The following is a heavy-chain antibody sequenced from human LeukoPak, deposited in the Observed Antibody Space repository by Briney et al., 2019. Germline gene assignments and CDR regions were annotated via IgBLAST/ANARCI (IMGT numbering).Heavy chain of an antibody. J-gene: IGHJ6*03. V-gene: IGHV3-NL1*01. CDR1: GFTFSSYG. Sequence: GGSLRLSCAASGFTFSSYGMHWVRQAPGKGLEWVSVIYSGGSIYYADSVKGRFTISRDNSKNTLYLQMNSLRAEDTAVYYCAKDGGEYYDILTGYYPRLYYMDVWGKGTTVTISS. D-gene: IGHD3-9*01. CDR3: AKDGGEYYDILTGYYPRLYYMDV. CDR2: IYSGGSI.